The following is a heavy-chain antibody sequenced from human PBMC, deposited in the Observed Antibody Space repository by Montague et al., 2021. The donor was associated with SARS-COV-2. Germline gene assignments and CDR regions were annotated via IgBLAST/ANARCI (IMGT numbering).Heavy chain of an antibody. CDR1: GGPFSGYY. Sequence: SETLSLTCAVYGGPFSGYYWSRIRQPPGKGLEWIGEINHSGSTNYNPSLKSRVTISVDTSKNQFSLKLSSVTAADTAVYYCARGRVVGALAFYYYYGMDVWGQGTTVTVSS. D-gene: IGHD1-26*01. V-gene: IGHV4-34*01. CDR3: ARGRVVGALAFYYYYGMDV. CDR2: INHSGST. J-gene: IGHJ6*02.